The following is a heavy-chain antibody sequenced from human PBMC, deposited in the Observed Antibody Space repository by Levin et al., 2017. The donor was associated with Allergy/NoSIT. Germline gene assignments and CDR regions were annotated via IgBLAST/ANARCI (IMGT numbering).Heavy chain of an antibody. J-gene: IGHJ5*02. CDR3: AGDGALVVVAAWNWFDP. CDR2: INPSGGST. V-gene: IGHV1-46*01. D-gene: IGHD2-15*01. Sequence: AASVKVSCKASGYTFTSYYMHWVRQAPGQGLEWMGIINPSGGSTSYAQKFQGRVTMTRDTSTSTVYMELSRLRSEDTAVYYCAGDGALVVVAAWNWFDPWGQGTLVTVSS. CDR1: GYTFTSYY.